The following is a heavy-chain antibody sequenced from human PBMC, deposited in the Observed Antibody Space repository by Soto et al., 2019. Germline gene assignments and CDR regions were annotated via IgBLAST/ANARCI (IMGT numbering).Heavy chain of an antibody. CDR3: ATRGAEYSSSVPEAMRDGYYYYYIDV. CDR1: GGSFSGYY. CDR2: INHSGST. D-gene: IGHD6-6*01. J-gene: IGHJ6*03. V-gene: IGHV4-34*01. Sequence: SETLSLTCAVYGGSFSGYYWSWIRQPPGEGLEWIGEINHSGSTNYNPSLKSRVTISVDTSKNQFSLKLSSVTAADTAVYYCATRGAEYSSSVPEAMRDGYYYYYIDVWGKEATVPVSS.